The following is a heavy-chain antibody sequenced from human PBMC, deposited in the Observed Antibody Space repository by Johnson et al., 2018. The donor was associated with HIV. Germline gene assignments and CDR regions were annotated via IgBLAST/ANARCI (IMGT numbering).Heavy chain of an antibody. CDR3: AKVRRAYYEDAFDI. CDR2: INHDMSAI. J-gene: IGHJ3*02. D-gene: IGHD3-22*01. V-gene: IGHV3-30*02. Sequence: GPEWVANINHDMSAIHYGDSVKGRFTISRDNSKNTLYLQMNSLRAEDTAVYYCAKVRRAYYEDAFDIWGQGTMVTVSS.